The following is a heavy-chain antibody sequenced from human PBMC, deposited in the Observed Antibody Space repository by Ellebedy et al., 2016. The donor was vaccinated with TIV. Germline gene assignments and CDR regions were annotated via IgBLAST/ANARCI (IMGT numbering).Heavy chain of an antibody. J-gene: IGHJ4*02. Sequence: GESLKISCKGSGYSFTSYWIGWVRQMPGKGLEWMGIIYPGDSDTRYSPSFQGQVTISADKSISTAYLQWSSLKASDTAMYYCARHAGTDYYDSSGYYALPNFDYWGQGTLVTVSS. V-gene: IGHV5-51*01. D-gene: IGHD3-22*01. CDR1: GYSFTSYW. CDR2: IYPGDSDT. CDR3: ARHAGTDYYDSSGYYALPNFDY.